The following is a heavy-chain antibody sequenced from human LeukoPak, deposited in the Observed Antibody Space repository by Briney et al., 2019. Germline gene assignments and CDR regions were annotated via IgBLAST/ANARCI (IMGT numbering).Heavy chain of an antibody. D-gene: IGHD2-15*01. J-gene: IGHJ4*02. CDR1: GFTFSSYG. CDR2: ISYDGSNK. V-gene: IGHV3-30*18. Sequence: GRSLRLSCAASGFTFSSYGMHWVRQAPRKGLEWVAVISYDGSNKYYADSVKGRFTISRDNSKNTLYLQMNSLRAEDTAVYYCAKDRGRYCSGGSCYSLDYWGQGTLVTVSS. CDR3: AKDRGRYCSGGSCYSLDY.